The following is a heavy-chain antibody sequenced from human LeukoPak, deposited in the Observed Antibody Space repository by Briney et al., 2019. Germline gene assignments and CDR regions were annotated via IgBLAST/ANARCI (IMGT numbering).Heavy chain of an antibody. V-gene: IGHV1-69*05. CDR3: ARASRSSSSGHGMTYYFDY. J-gene: IGHJ4*02. CDR2: IIPIFGTA. CDR1: GYTFTDYY. Sequence: PGASVKVSCKASGYTFTDYYMHWVQQAPGQGLEWMGGIIPIFGTANYAQKFQGRVTITTDESTSTAYMELSSLRSEDTAVYYCARASRSSSSGHGMTYYFDYWGQGTLVTVSS. D-gene: IGHD6-6*01.